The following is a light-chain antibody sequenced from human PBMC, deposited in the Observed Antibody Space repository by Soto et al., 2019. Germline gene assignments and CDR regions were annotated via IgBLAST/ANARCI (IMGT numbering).Light chain of an antibody. V-gene: IGKV1-39*01. Sequence: DIQMTQAPHFLSASVGDRVTITCRASQYISTYLNWYQQKPGKAPKLLIYGSSTVQRGVPSRFRGTGSGTEFTLTISSLQPEDFATYYCQQTYSATPTTFGQGTRLDIK. J-gene: IGKJ5*01. CDR3: QQTYSATPTT. CDR1: QYISTY. CDR2: GSS.